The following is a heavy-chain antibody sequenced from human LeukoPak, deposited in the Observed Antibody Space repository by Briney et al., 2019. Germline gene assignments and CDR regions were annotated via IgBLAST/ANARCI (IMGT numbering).Heavy chain of an antibody. CDR2: ISYDGSNK. CDR3: ARGMTTVTTASAFDI. J-gene: IGHJ3*02. Sequence: PGGSLRLSCAASGFTFSSYGMHWVRQAPGKGLERVAVISYDGSNKYYADSVKGRFTISRDNSKNTLYLQMNSLRAEDTAVYYCARGMTTVTTASAFDIWGQGTMVTVSS. V-gene: IGHV3-30*03. D-gene: IGHD4-17*01. CDR1: GFTFSSYG.